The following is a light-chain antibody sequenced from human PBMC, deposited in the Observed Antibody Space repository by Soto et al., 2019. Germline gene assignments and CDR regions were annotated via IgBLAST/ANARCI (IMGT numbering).Light chain of an antibody. V-gene: IGKV1-6*01. CDR3: LQDDDYPFT. CDR2: AAS. CDR1: QGIRNE. J-gene: IGKJ4*01. Sequence: AIQVTQSPSSLSASVGDRVTITCRASQGIRNELSWYQQKPGKAPKFLIFAASNLQSGVPSRFSGSGSGTDFALTISSRQPEDFATYFCLQDDDYPFTFGGGTKVDIK.